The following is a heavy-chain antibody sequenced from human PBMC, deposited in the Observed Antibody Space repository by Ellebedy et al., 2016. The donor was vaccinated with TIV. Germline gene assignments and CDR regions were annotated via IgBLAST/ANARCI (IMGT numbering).Heavy chain of an antibody. CDR3: AKKYYDFWSGYYTNYYYYGMDV. V-gene: IGHV3-30-3*01. CDR2: ISYDGSNQ. Sequence: GESLKISCAASGFTFSSYAMHWVRQAPGKGLEWVAVISYDGSNQYYADSVKGRFTISRDNSKNTLYLQMNSLRAEDTAVYYCAKKYYDFWSGYYTNYYYYGMDVWGQGTTVTVSS. CDR1: GFTFSSYA. J-gene: IGHJ6*02. D-gene: IGHD3-3*01.